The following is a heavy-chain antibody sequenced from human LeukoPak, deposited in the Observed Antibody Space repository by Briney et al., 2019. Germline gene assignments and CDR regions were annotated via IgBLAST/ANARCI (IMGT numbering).Heavy chain of an antibody. CDR3: ARDRLSSWYGRLVPASFDY. CDR2: IYYTGST. CDR1: GGSIISSSYY. Sequence: SETLSLTCTVSGGSIISSSYYWGWIRQPPGKGLEWIGSIYYTGSTYYNPSLRSRVTMSVDTSGNQFSLKLSSVTAADTAVFYCARDRLSSWYGRLVPASFDYWGQGTLVTVSS. J-gene: IGHJ4*02. V-gene: IGHV4-39*07. D-gene: IGHD6-13*01.